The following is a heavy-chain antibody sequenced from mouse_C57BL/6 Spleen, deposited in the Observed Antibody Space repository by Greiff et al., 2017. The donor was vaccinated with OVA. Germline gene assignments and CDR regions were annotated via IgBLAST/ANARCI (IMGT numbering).Heavy chain of an antibody. J-gene: IGHJ3*01. CDR3: VRRRVPPAY. D-gene: IGHD2-14*01. V-gene: IGHV10-1*01. CDR1: GFSFNTYA. CDR2: IKSKSNNYAT. Sequence: EVKLVESGGGLVQPKGSLKLSCAASGFSFNTYAMNWVRQAPGKGLEWVARIKSKSNNYATYYADSVKDRFTISRDDSESMLYLQMNNLKTEDTAMYYCVRRRVPPAYWGQGTLVTVSA.